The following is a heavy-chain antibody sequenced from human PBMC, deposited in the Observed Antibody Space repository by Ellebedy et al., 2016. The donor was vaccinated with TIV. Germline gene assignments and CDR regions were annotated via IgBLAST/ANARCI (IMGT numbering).Heavy chain of an antibody. V-gene: IGHV3-30-3*01. Sequence: GESLKISCAASGLTFRSYDVHWVRQAPGKGLEWVAAISYAGTNKEYADSVKGRFTISRDNSKNTVYLQMNSLRAEDTAVYYWARGGFGSWFDYWGQGTLATVSS. J-gene: IGHJ4*02. CDR3: ARGGFGSWFDY. CDR1: GLTFRSYD. CDR2: ISYAGTNK. D-gene: IGHD6-13*01.